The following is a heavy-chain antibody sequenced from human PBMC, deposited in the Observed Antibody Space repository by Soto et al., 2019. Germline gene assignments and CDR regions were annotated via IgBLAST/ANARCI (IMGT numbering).Heavy chain of an antibody. J-gene: IGHJ6*02. Sequence: KPGGSLRLSFAASGFTFSSYSMNWVRQAPGKGLEWVSSISSSSSYIYYADSVKGRFTISRDNAKNSLYLQMNSLRAEDTAVYYCARDPLRTGGLDVWGQGTTVTVSS. CDR1: GFTFSSYS. V-gene: IGHV3-21*01. D-gene: IGHD3-9*01. CDR3: ARDPLRTGGLDV. CDR2: ISSSSSYI.